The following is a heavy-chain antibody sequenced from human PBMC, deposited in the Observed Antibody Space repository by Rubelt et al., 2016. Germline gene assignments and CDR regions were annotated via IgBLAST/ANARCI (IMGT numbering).Heavy chain of an antibody. CDR1: GYTFTSYY. CDR3: ARNHYSSSWYLNP. Sequence: QVQLVQSGAEVKKPGASVKVSCKASGYTFTSYYMHWVRQAPGQGLEWMGIINPSGGRTSDAQKLQGRVTMTRDTSTSTCYMELSSLRSEDTAVYYCARNHYSSSWYLNPWGQGTLVTVSS. D-gene: IGHD6-13*01. J-gene: IGHJ5*02. CDR2: INPSGGRT. V-gene: IGHV1-46*01.